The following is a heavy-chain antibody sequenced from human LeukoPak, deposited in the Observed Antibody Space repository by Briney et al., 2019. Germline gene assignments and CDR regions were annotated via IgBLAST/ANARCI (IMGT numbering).Heavy chain of an antibody. D-gene: IGHD3-22*01. Sequence: QPGGSLRLSCAASGFTFDDYAMHWVRHAPGKGLEWVSGISWNRGSIGYADSVKGRFTISRDNDKNSLYLQMNSLRAEDTALYYCAKDMGWYYYDSSGSKGFDYWGQGTLVTVSS. CDR2: ISWNRGSI. J-gene: IGHJ4*02. CDR1: GFTFDDYA. V-gene: IGHV3-9*01. CDR3: AKDMGWYYYDSSGSKGFDY.